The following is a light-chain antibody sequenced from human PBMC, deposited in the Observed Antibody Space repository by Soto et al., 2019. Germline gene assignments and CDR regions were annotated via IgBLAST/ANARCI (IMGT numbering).Light chain of an antibody. CDR3: SSYAASNNFYFV. CDR2: EVT. CDR1: SSDVGSYNR. J-gene: IGLJ3*02. Sequence: QSVLTQPPSVSGSPGQSVAISCTGTSSDVGSYNRVSWYQQHPGRAPKVMIYEVTKRPSGVPDRFSGSKSGNTASLTVSGLQAEDEADYYCSSYAASNNFYFVFGGGTKVTVL. V-gene: IGLV2-8*01.